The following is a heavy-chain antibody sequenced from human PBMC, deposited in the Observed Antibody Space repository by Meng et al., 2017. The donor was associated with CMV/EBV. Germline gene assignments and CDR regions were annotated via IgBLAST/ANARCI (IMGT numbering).Heavy chain of an antibody. D-gene: IGHD3-22*01. CDR1: GYTFTSYG. Sequence: ASVKVSCKASGYTFTSYGISWVRQAPGQGLEWMGWISAYNGNTNYAQKLQGRVTMTTDTSTSTAYMELRSLRSDDTAVYYCARVYPRPSRVVVPPGAYYYYGMDVWGRGTTVTVSS. CDR2: ISAYNGNT. CDR3: ARVYPRPSRVVVPPGAYYYYGMDV. V-gene: IGHV1-18*01. J-gene: IGHJ6*02.